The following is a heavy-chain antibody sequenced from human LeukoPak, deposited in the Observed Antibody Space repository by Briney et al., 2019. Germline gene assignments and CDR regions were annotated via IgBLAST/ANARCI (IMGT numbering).Heavy chain of an antibody. V-gene: IGHV3-21*01. Sequence: GGSLRLSCAASGFTFSSYSMNWVRQAPGKGLEWVSSISSSSSYIYYADSVKGRFTISRDNAKNSLYLQMNSLRDEDTAVYYCAAGAFGGFDYWGQGTLVTVSS. J-gene: IGHJ4*02. D-gene: IGHD3-16*01. CDR3: AAGAFGGFDY. CDR2: ISSSSSYI. CDR1: GFTFSSYS.